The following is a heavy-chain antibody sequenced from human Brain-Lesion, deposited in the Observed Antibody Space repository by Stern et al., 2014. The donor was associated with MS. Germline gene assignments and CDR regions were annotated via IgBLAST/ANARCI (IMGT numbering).Heavy chain of an antibody. V-gene: IGHV1-45*02. CDR2: ITPFNGNT. D-gene: IGHD1-26*01. J-gene: IGHJ2*01. CDR3: AQSGNYDWYFDL. Sequence: VQLVESGAEVRKPGSSVNVSCKASEYTFTYRYLHWVRQAPGKALEGMGWITPFNGNTLYAQKFQDRVTITADRSLSTAYMELSSLKSEDTAMYFCAQSGNYDWYFDLWGRGTLVTVSS. CDR1: EYTFTYRY.